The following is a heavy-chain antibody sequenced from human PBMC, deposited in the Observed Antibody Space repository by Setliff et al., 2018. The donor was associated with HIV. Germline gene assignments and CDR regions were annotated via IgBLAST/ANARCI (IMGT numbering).Heavy chain of an antibody. V-gene: IGHV4-39*07. CDR3: ARERLSRLGFDY. CDR1: GGSISSSSYY. Sequence: SETLSLTCTVSGGSISSSSYYWGWIRQPPGKGLEWIGSIYYSGSTYYNPSLKSRVIISVDTSKNQFSLMLGSMTAADTAVYYCARERLSRLGFDYWGQGTLVTVSS. J-gene: IGHJ4*02. D-gene: IGHD1-1*01. CDR2: IYYSGST.